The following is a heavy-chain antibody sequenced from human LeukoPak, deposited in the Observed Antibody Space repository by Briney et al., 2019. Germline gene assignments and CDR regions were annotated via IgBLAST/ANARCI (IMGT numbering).Heavy chain of an antibody. V-gene: IGHV1-24*01. D-gene: IGHD3-3*01. CDR1: GYTLTELS. Sequence: ASVKVSCKVSGYTLTELSMHWVRQAPGKGLEWMGGFDPEDGETIYAQKFQGRVTMTEDTSTDTAYMELSSLRSEDTAVYYCATPLITIFGQVTRDAFDIWGQGTMVTVSS. CDR2: FDPEDGET. CDR3: ATPLITIFGQVTRDAFDI. J-gene: IGHJ3*02.